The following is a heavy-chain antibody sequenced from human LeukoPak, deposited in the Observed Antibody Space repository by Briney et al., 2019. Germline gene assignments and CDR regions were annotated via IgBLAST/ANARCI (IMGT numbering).Heavy chain of an antibody. D-gene: IGHD5-24*01. J-gene: IGHJ4*02. V-gene: IGHV3-9*01. Sequence: GRSLRLSCAASGFTLENDAMHWVRQAPGRGLEWVPSVSWNSGNIAYADSVKGRFSSSRDNAKNSLYLQMSSLRPEDTALYYCAKGPRWQLNKRYFDFWGQGTLVIVSS. CDR2: VSWNSGNI. CDR1: GFTLENDA. CDR3: AKGPRWQLNKRYFDF.